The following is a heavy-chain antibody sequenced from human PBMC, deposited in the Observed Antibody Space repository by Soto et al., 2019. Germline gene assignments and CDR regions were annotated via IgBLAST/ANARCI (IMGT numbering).Heavy chain of an antibody. CDR1: GGTFSTYT. J-gene: IGHJ5*02. CDR2: IIPILEIA. D-gene: IGHD2-21*01. CDR3: ARDGNCSGGDCYDTYNWLDP. V-gene: IGHV1-69*08. Sequence: QVQLVQSGAEVKKPGSSVKVSCKASGGTFSTYTVTWVRQAPGQGIEWMGRIIPILEIANYAAKLQGRVTITADKSTNPAYMELSSLRSEDTAVYYCARDGNCSGGDCYDTYNWLDPWGQGTRVTVSS.